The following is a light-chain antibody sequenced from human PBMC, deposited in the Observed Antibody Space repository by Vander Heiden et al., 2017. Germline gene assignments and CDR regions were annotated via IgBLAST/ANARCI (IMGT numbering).Light chain of an antibody. CDR3: QQHDNVPYT. J-gene: IGKJ2*01. V-gene: IGKV1-33*01. Sequence: DIQMTQSPSSLSASVGDRVTITCQASQDISKYLNWYQQKAGKAPKLLIYEASDSQTGVPSRFSGSGSATNFSLTISSLQPEDIATYYCQQHDNVPYTFGQGTKVEIK. CDR2: EAS. CDR1: QDISKY.